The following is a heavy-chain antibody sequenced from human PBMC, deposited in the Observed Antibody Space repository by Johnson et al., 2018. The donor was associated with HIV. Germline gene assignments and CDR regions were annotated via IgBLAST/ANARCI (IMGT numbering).Heavy chain of an antibody. CDR3: ARDRRFYDVLTSSSCPTFDL. J-gene: IGHJ3*01. CDR2: IDSVGRGT. CDR1: GFTLSDHW. V-gene: IGHV3-74*01. D-gene: IGHD3-9*01. Sequence: VQLVESGGGSGQPGGSLRLSCAASGFTLSDHWMHWFRQVLGKGLAWVSRIDSVGRGTSYADSVKGRFTISRDNAKNTLSLQMNNLRAEDTAVYYCARDRRFYDVLTSSSCPTFDLWGQGTMVTVSS.